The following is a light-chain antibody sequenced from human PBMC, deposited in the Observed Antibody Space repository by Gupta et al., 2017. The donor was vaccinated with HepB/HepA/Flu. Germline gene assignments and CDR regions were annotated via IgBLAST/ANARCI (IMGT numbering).Light chain of an antibody. J-gene: IGKJ5*01. CDR1: QAINNY. Sequence: DIQVTQSPSFLSASVGDRVTISCRASQAINNYLAWYQQKPGKAPKLLIYAAFTLQSGVPSRFSGSGSGTEFTLTISSLQPEDFATYYCQQSESYPMTFGQGTRVEIK. V-gene: IGKV1-9*01. CDR2: AAF. CDR3: QQSESYPMT.